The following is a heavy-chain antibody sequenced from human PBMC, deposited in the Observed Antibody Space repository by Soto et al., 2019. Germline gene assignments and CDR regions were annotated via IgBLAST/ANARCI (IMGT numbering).Heavy chain of an antibody. Sequence: QVQLVQSGAEVKKPGSSVKVSCTTSGGTISSFGMNWVRQAPGQGLEWMGGIVPIDGSTKYAEKFQGRVTIPADASTSTVYMDLSSRRWGDTAVYYCARSFPKSRRGGVAFDSGGKGPLLPVPP. D-gene: IGHD1-26*01. CDR2: IVPIDGST. J-gene: IGHJ4*02. CDR3: ARSFPKSRRGGVAFDS. V-gene: IGHV1-69*01. CDR1: GGTISSFG.